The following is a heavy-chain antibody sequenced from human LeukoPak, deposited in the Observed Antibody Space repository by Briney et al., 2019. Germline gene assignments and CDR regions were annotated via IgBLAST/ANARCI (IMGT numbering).Heavy chain of an antibody. CDR1: GYIFTKFY. D-gene: IGHD4-17*01. Sequence: GASVKVSCKSSGYIFTKFYLHWVRQAPGQGLEWMGLISPSGGGTTYAQKFQGRVSLTRDTSTSTVYMELSSLRSDDTAVYYCARGETTIRFDPWGQGTLVTVSS. CDR3: ARGETTIRFDP. J-gene: IGHJ5*02. CDR2: ISPSGGGT. V-gene: IGHV1-46*01.